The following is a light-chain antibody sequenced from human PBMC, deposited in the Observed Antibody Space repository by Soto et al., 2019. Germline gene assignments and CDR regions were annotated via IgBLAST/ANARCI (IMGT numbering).Light chain of an antibody. CDR3: SSYTSSSTLYV. J-gene: IGLJ1*01. CDR1: SSDVGGYNY. V-gene: IGLV2-14*01. Sequence: QSALTQPASVSGSPGQSITISCTGTSSDVGGYNYVSWYQQHPGKAPKLMIYDVSIRPSGVSNRFSGSKSGNTASLTISGLQAEDDADYCCSSYTSSSTLYVFGTGTKLTVL. CDR2: DVS.